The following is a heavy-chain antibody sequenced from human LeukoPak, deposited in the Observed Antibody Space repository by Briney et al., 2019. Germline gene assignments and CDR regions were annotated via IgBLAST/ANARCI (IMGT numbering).Heavy chain of an antibody. V-gene: IGHV4-34*01. Sequence: PSETLSLTCAVYGGSFSGYYWSWIRQPPGKGLEWIGEINHSGSTNYNPSLKSRVTISVDTSKNQFFLKLSSVTAAGTAVYFCARTHDYGGNSDFDYWGQGILVTVSS. CDR3: ARTHDYGGNSDFDY. CDR2: INHSGST. CDR1: GGSFSGYY. D-gene: IGHD4-23*01. J-gene: IGHJ4*02.